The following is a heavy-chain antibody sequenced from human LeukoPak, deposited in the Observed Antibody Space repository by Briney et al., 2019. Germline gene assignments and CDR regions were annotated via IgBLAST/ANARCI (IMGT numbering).Heavy chain of an antibody. D-gene: IGHD5-24*01. CDR1: GGSFSGYY. V-gene: IGHV4-34*01. CDR3: ARDLSHVVEMATIWPYNWFDP. CDR2: INHSGST. Sequence: KPSETLPLTCAVYGGSFSGYYWSWIRQPPGKGLEWIGEINHSGSTNYNPSLKSRVTISVDTSKNQFYLKLSSVTAEDTAVYYCARDLSHVVEMATIWPYNWFDPWGQGTLVTVSS. J-gene: IGHJ5*02.